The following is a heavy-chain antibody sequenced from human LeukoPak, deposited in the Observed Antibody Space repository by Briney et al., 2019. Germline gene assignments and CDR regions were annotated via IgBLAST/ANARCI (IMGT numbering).Heavy chain of an antibody. CDR3: ARDPGGYCSGGSCFVPYYFDY. V-gene: IGHV1-69*05. Sequence: SVKVSCKASGGTFSSYAISWVRQAPGQGLEWMGRIIPIFGTANYAQKFQGRVTITTDESTSTAYMELSSLRSEDTAVYYCARDPGGYCSGGSCFVPYYFDYWGQGTLVTVPS. J-gene: IGHJ4*02. CDR2: IIPIFGTA. D-gene: IGHD2-15*01. CDR1: GGTFSSYA.